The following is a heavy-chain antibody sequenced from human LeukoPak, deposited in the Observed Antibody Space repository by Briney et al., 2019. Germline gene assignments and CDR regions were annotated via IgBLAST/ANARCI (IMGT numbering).Heavy chain of an antibody. CDR1: GFTFSSYA. V-gene: IGHV3-30*04. CDR3: ARGGTCSSTSCYFFDY. Sequence: PGRSLRLSCAASGFTFSSYAMHWVRQAPGKGLEWVAVISYDGSNKYYADSVKGRFTISRDNSKNTLYLQMNSLRAEDTAVYYCARGGTCSSTSCYFFDYWGQGTLVTVSS. J-gene: IGHJ4*02. CDR2: ISYDGSNK. D-gene: IGHD2-2*01.